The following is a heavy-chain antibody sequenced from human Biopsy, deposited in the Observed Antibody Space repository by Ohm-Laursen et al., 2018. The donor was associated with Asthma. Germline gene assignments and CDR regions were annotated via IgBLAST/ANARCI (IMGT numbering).Heavy chain of an antibody. D-gene: IGHD6-13*01. CDR2: INPNSGGT. J-gene: IGHJ5*02. CDR1: GYTFIGCH. V-gene: IGHV1-2*06. Sequence: ASVKVSCKASGYTFIGCHIHWMRQAPGQGLEWMGRINPNSGGTNYAQKLQGRVTMTRDTSISTAYMEVSRLRSGDTAVYYCARGQKSAGDRWFDPWGQGTLVTVSS. CDR3: ARGQKSAGDRWFDP.